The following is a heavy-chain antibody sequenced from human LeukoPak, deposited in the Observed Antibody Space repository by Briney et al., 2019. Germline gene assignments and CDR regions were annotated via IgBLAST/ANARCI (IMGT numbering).Heavy chain of an antibody. D-gene: IGHD1-26*01. CDR1: GYTFTDYY. V-gene: IGHV1-2*02. CDR3: ARGRDRGASTPFDY. Sequence: ASVKVSFKASGYTFTDYYMHWVRQAPGQGPEWMGWINSNSGATNYAQKFQGRVTMTRDTSISTVYMELSSLRSDDTAVYYCARGRDRGASTPFDYWGQGTLVTVSS. CDR2: INSNSGAT. J-gene: IGHJ4*02.